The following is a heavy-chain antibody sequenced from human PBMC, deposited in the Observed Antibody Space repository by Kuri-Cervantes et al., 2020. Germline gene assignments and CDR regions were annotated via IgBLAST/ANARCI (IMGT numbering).Heavy chain of an antibody. V-gene: IGHV4-39*01. D-gene: IGHD3-10*01. CDR3: ARGRRSMVRGRNYYYMDV. CDR1: GGSISSSSYY. CDR2: IYYSGST. J-gene: IGHJ6*03. Sequence: SETLSLTCTVSGGSISSSSYYWGWIRQPPGKGLEWIGSIYYSGSTYYNPSLKSRVTISVDTSKNQFSLKLSSVTAADTAVYYCARGRRSMVRGRNYYYMDVWGKGTTVTVSS.